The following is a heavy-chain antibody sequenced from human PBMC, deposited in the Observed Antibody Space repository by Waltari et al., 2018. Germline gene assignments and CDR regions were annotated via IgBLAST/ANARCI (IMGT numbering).Heavy chain of an antibody. CDR3: AKDRNLYSSSWGIDP. CDR2: ISGSGGST. D-gene: IGHD6-13*01. J-gene: IGHJ5*02. Sequence: EVQLLESGGGLVQPGGSLRLSCAASGFTFSSYAMSWVRQAPGEGLEWVSAISGSGGSTYYADSVKGRFTISRDNSKNTLYLQMNSLRAEDTAVYYCAKDRNLYSSSWGIDPWGQGTLVTVSS. CDR1: GFTFSSYA. V-gene: IGHV3-23*01.